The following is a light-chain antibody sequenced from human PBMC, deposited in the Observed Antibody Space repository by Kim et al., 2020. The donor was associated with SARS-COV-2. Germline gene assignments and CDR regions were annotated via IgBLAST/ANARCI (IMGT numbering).Light chain of an antibody. V-gene: IGKV3-11*01. CDR2: DAS. CDR1: QGAISY. CDR3: QKLSNWRT. J-gene: IGKJ4*01. Sequence: SLSPGDTAPLSRRARQGAISYLACYQHKPGQAPRLLIYDASGRAAGIPARFSGSGSGTDFTPTIGSLEPKDFAVYYCQKLSNWRTFGGGTKMYIK.